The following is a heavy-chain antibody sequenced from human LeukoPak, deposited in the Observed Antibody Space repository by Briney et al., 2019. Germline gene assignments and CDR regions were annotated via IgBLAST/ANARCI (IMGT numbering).Heavy chain of an antibody. Sequence: PSETLSLTCTVSDGSVSTNNYYWGWIRQSPGKRLEWIGSIYYSGTTYYTPSLKSPVTISVDTSKNQISLKLNSGTAADTGLYYCARHELTGFSSAHWFDPWGQGTLVTVSS. CDR3: ARHELTGFSSAHWFDP. CDR2: IYYSGTT. D-gene: IGHD6-25*01. J-gene: IGHJ5*02. V-gene: IGHV4-39*01. CDR1: DGSVSTNNYY.